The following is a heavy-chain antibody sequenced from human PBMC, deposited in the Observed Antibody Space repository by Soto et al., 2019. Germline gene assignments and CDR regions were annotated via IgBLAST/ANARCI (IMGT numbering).Heavy chain of an antibody. V-gene: IGHV5-51*01. Sequence: PGESLKISCKGSGYSFTSYWIGWVRQMPGKGLEWMGIIYPGDSDIRYSPSFQGQVTISADKSISTAYLQWSGLKASDTAIYYCARQLPYGGNSYYGMDVWRQGPKVTVSS. D-gene: IGHD2-15*01. CDR1: GYSFTSYW. J-gene: IGHJ6*02. CDR3: ARQLPYGGNSYYGMDV. CDR2: IYPGDSDI.